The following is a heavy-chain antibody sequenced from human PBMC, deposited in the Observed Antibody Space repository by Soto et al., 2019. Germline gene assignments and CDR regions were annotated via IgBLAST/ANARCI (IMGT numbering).Heavy chain of an antibody. CDR1: GFTFSNAW. V-gene: IGHV3-15*07. CDR2: IKSKTDGGTT. D-gene: IGHD3-3*01. J-gene: IGHJ6*02. CDR3: TISIFGVVIAPYYYYGMDV. Sequence: SLRLSCAASGFTFSNAWMNWVRQAPGKGLEWVGRIKSKTDGGTTDYAAPVKGRFTISRDDSKNTLYLQMNSLKTEDTAVYYCTISIFGVVIAPYYYYGMDVWGQGTTVTVSS.